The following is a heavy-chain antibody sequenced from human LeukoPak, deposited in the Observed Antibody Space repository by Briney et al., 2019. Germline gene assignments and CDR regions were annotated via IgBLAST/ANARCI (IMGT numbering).Heavy chain of an antibody. CDR3: ARVMITFGGVIVLFDY. Sequence: GGSLGLSCAASGFTFSSYWMSWVRQAPGKGLEWVANIKQDGSEKYYVDSVKGRFTISRDNAKNSLYLQMNSLRAEDTAVYYCARVMITFGGVIVLFDYWGQGTLVTVSS. V-gene: IGHV3-7*01. CDR2: IKQDGSEK. J-gene: IGHJ4*02. CDR1: GFTFSSYW. D-gene: IGHD3-16*02.